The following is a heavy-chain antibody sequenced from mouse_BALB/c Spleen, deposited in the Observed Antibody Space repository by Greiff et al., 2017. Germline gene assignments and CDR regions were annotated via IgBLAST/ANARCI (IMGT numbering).Heavy chain of an antibody. CDR3: ARRPLSAGAMDY. CDR2: IDPANGNT. J-gene: IGHJ4*01. CDR1: GFNIKDTY. D-gene: IGHD2-3*01. Sequence: EVQLVESGAELVKPGASVKLSCTASGFNIKDTYMHWVKQRPEQGLEWIGRIDPANGNTKYDPKFQGKATITADTSSNTAYLQLSSLTSEDTAVYYCARRPLSAGAMDYWGQGTSVTVSS. V-gene: IGHV14-3*02.